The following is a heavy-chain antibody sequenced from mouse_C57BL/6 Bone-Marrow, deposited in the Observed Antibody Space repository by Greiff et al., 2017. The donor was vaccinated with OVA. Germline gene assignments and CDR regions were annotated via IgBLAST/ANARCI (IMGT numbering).Heavy chain of an antibody. V-gene: IGHV14-3*01. CDR3: ARGRVSGY. CDR2: IDPANGNT. CDR1: GFNIKNTY. Sequence: EVQLPPSVSSLLRPFSSFPFSCPASGFNIKNTYMHWVKQRPEQGLEWIGRIDPANGNTKYAPKFQGKATITADTSSNTAYLQLSSLTSEDTAIYYCARGRVSGYWGQGTTLTVSS. J-gene: IGHJ2*01.